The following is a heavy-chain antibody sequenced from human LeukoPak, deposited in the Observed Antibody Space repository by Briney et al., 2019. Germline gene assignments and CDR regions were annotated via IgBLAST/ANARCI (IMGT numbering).Heavy chain of an antibody. V-gene: IGHV1-24*01. Sequence: ASVKVSCKVSGYTLIELSMHWVRQAPGKGLEWMGGFDPEDGETIYAQKFQGRVTMTEDTSTDTAYMELSSLRSEDTALYYCATDRIYGDYSFDYWDQGTLVTVSS. D-gene: IGHD4-17*01. J-gene: IGHJ4*02. CDR3: ATDRIYGDYSFDY. CDR1: GYTLIELS. CDR2: FDPEDGET.